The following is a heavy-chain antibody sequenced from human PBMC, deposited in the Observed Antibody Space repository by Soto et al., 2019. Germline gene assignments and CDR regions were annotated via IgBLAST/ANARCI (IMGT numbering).Heavy chain of an antibody. J-gene: IGHJ6*04. D-gene: IGHD2-15*01. Sequence: EVQLVESGGGLVQPGGSLRLSCAASGFTVSSKYMTWVRQAPGKGLEWVSLIQSGGTTYYADSVNGRFTISRDTSENTLNLQMDSLRVEDTAVYYLARDDVLCDGGLCYGIPLDVWRKGTTVTVSS. CDR3: ARDDVLCDGGLCYGIPLDV. CDR2: IQSGGTT. V-gene: IGHV3-66*01. CDR1: GFTVSSKY.